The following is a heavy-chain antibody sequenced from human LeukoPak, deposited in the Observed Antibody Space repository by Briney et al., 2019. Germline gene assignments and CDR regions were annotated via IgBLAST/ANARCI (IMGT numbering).Heavy chain of an antibody. V-gene: IGHV3-21*01. CDR2: ISNSNNYI. Sequence: GGSLRLSCAASGFTFSSYSMNWVCQAPGKGLEWVSSISNSNNYIYYADSVKGRFTISRDNAKNSLYLQMNSLRAEDTAVYYCARAQVPYWGQGTLVTVSS. CDR1: GFTFSSYS. J-gene: IGHJ4*02. CDR3: ARAQVPY.